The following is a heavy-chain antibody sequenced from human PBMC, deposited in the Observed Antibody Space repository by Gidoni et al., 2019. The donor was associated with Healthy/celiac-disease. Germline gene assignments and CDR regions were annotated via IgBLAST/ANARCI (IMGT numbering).Heavy chain of an antibody. J-gene: IGHJ4*02. V-gene: IGHV5-51*01. CDR2: IYPGDSDT. D-gene: IGHD1-26*01. CDR1: GYSFTSYW. CDR3: ARHHGWELHLDY. Sequence: EVQLVQSGAEGKKPGEALKVSCKGSGYSFTSYWIGWVRQMPGKGLEWMGIIYPGDSDTRYSPSFKGQITISADKSISTDYLQWSSLKASDTAMYYCARHHGWELHLDYWGQGTLVTVSS.